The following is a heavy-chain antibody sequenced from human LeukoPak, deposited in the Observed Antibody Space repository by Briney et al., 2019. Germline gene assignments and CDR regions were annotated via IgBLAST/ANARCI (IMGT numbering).Heavy chain of an antibody. V-gene: IGHV3-30*02. CDR3: AKYGDYVSLNAFDI. CDR1: AFTFSSYG. J-gene: IGHJ3*02. Sequence: PGGSLRLSCAASAFTFSSYGMHWVRQAPGKGLEWVAYIQYDRTNEQYAHSVKGRFRISRDNSNNILYLQMNSLRTEDTAVYYCAKYGDYVSLNAFDIWGQGTMVTVSS. CDR2: IQYDRTNE. D-gene: IGHD4-17*01.